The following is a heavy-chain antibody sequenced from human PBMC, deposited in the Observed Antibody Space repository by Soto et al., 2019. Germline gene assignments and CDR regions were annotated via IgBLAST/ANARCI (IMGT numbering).Heavy chain of an antibody. CDR2: INHSGST. CDR3: ARRGYSYGYMYYYYRMDV. D-gene: IGHD5-18*01. J-gene: IGHJ6*02. Sequence: QVQLQQWGAGLLKPSETLSLTCAVYGGSFSGYYWSWIRQPPGKGLEWIGEINHSGSTNYNPSLQSRVTIAVATSKNQFSPTLSSVTAADTAVYYCARRGYSYGYMYYYYRMDVWGQGTTVTVSS. V-gene: IGHV4-34*01. CDR1: GGSFSGYY.